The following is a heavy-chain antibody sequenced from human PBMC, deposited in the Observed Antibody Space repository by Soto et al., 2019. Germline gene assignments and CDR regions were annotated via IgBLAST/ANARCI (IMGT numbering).Heavy chain of an antibody. J-gene: IGHJ1*01. CDR1: GFIFSDYA. CDR2: ISNNGGST. CDR3: VKDPSRGGWYGFFQH. D-gene: IGHD6-19*01. Sequence: HPGGSLRLSCSASGFIFSDYAMPWVRLTPGKGLEFVSAISNNGGSTNDAPSVWGRFTISRDNSKNTVYLEMSSLRVEDTAVYYCVKDPSRGGWYGFFQHWGQGTVVTVSS. V-gene: IGHV3-64D*06.